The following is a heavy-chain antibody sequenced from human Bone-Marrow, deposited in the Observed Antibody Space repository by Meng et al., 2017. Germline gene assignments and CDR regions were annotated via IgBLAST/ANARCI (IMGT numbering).Heavy chain of an antibody. V-gene: IGHV3-21*01. D-gene: IGHD3-10*01. CDR1: GFTFSSYS. CDR2: ISSSSYI. CDR3: ARRVGVRRNLVGMDV. Sequence: GESLKISCAASGFTFSSYSMNWVRQAPGKGLEWVSSISSSSYIYYADSVKGRFTISRDNAKNSLYLQMNSLRAEDTAVYYCARRVGVRRNLVGMDVWGQGTTVTVSS. J-gene: IGHJ6*02.